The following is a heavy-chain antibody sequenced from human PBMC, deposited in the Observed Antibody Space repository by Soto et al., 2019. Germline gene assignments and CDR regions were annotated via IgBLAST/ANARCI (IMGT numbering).Heavy chain of an antibody. V-gene: IGHV4-31*03. D-gene: IGHD3-10*01. Sequence: TSETLSLTCTVSGGSISSGGYYWSWIRQHPGKGLEWIGYIYYSGSTYYNPSLKSRVTISVDTSKNQFSLKLSSVTAADTAVYYCARVTMVRGVIITPLGFDPWGQGTLVTVSS. J-gene: IGHJ5*02. CDR2: IYYSGST. CDR3: ARVTMVRGVIITPLGFDP. CDR1: GGSISSGGYY.